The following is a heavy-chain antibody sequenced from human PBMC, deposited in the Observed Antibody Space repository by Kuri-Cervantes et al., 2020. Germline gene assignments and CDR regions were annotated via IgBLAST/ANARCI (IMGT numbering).Heavy chain of an antibody. D-gene: IGHD6-13*01. V-gene: IGHV4-61*01. CDR3: ASFGVAAAGTLAFDI. CDR1: NGSVSSGSYY. Sequence: SETRSLTCIVSNGSVSSGSYYWSWIRQPPGKGLEWIGYIYYSGSTNYNPSLKSRVTISVDTSKNQFYLKLSSVTAADMAVYYCASFGVAAAGTLAFDIWGQGTMVTVSS. J-gene: IGHJ3*02. CDR2: IYYSGST.